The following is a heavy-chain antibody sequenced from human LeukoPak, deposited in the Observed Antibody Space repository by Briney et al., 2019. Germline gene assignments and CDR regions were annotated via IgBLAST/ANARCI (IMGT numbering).Heavy chain of an antibody. D-gene: IGHD1-7*01. J-gene: IGHJ4*02. CDR1: GFTFSSYG. Sequence: GGSLRLSCAASGFTFSSYGMSWVRQAPGKGLEWVSAISGSGGSTYYADSVKGRFTISRDNSKNRLYLQMNGLRAEDTAVYYCARDVRRFRDWNYSATDYWGKGTLVTVSS. CDR3: ARDVRRFRDWNYSATDY. CDR2: ISGSGGST. V-gene: IGHV3-23*01.